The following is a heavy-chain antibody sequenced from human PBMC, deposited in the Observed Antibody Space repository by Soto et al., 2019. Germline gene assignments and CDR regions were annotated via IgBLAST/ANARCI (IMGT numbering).Heavy chain of an antibody. V-gene: IGHV3-9*01. CDR3: AKDIVPDYYYMDV. Sequence: PGGSLRLSCAASGFTFTTYTMNWVRQAPGKGLERISYIPRTSGSIRYADSVKGRFTISRDNAKTPLYLQMNSLRAEDTALYYCAKDIVPDYYYMDVWGKGTTVTVSS. CDR2: IPRTSGSI. CDR1: GFTFTTYT. J-gene: IGHJ6*03.